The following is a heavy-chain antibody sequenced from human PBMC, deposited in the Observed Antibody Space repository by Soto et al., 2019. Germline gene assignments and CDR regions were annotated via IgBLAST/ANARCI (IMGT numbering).Heavy chain of an antibody. D-gene: IGHD2-15*01. Sequence: GGCRILTCATSRFTLNNSKINWVRQAPGKGLEWVGRIKSKTDGGTTDYAAPVKGRFTISRDDSQKTLYLQMNRLKTEDTAVYYCTTDSVIVVVVAATYWGQGTLVTVSS. J-gene: IGHJ4*02. CDR1: RFTLNNSK. V-gene: IGHV3-15*07. CDR2: IKSKTDGGTT. CDR3: TTDSVIVVVVAATY.